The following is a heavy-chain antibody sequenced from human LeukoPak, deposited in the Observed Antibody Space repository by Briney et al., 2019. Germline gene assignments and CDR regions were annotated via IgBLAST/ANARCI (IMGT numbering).Heavy chain of an antibody. Sequence: SETLTLTCTVSGGSISSGDYYWSWIRQPPGKGLEWIGYIYYSGSTYYNPSLKSRVTISVDTSKNQFSLKLSSVTAADTAVYYCARHVEDIVVVVAATAWYFDLWGRGTLVTVSS. CDR1: GGSISSGDYY. J-gene: IGHJ2*01. D-gene: IGHD2-15*01. CDR2: IYYSGST. V-gene: IGHV4-30-4*01. CDR3: ARHVEDIVVVVAATAWYFDL.